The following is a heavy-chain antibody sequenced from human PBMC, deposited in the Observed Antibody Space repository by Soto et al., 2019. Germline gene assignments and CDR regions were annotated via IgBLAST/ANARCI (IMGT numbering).Heavy chain of an antibody. Sequence: QVQLVESGGGVVQPGRSLRLSCAASGFTFSSYAMHWVRQAPGKGLEWVAVISYDGSNKYYADSVKGRFTISRDNSKNTLYLQMNSLRAEDTAVYYCARDKAGWLYDYWGQGTLVTVSS. V-gene: IGHV3-30-3*01. J-gene: IGHJ4*02. CDR2: ISYDGSNK. CDR3: ARDKAGWLYDY. D-gene: IGHD6-19*01. CDR1: GFTFSSYA.